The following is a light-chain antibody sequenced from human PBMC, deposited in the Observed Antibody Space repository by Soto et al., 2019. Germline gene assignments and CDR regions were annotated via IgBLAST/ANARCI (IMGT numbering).Light chain of an antibody. CDR2: GNS. CDR1: SSNIGAGYD. Sequence: QSVLTQPPSVSGAPGQRVTISCTGSSSNIGAGYDVHWYHQLPGTAPKLLIYGNSNRPSGVPDRFSGSKSGTSASLAITGLQAEDEADYYCQSYDSSLSGPVVFGGGTQLTVL. J-gene: IGLJ2*01. CDR3: QSYDSSLSGPVV. V-gene: IGLV1-40*01.